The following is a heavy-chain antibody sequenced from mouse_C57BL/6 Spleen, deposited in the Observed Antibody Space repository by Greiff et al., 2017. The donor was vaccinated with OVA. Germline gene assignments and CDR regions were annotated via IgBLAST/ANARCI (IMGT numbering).Heavy chain of an antibody. D-gene: IGHD4-1*01. V-gene: IGHV1-59*01. CDR2: IDPSDSYT. CDR3: ARGTGTDYYFDY. Sequence: VQLQQPGAELVRPGTSVKLSCKASGYTFTSYWMHWVKQRPGQGLEWIGVIDPSDSYTNYNQKFKGKATLTVDTSSSTAYMQLSSLTSEDSAVYYCARGTGTDYYFDYWGQGTTLTVSS. CDR1: GYTFTSYW. J-gene: IGHJ2*01.